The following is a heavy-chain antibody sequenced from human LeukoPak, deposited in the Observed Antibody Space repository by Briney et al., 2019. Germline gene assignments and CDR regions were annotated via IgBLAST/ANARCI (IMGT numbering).Heavy chain of an antibody. Sequence: SETLSLTCTVSGDSISSSSYYWGWIRRPPGKGLEWIGSIYYSGSAYYNPSLKSRVTISVDTSKNQFSLKLSSVTAADTAVYYCARSPRPYYDSSGYLFDYWGQGTLVTVSS. CDR3: ARSPRPYYDSSGYLFDY. CDR2: IYYSGSA. CDR1: GDSISSSSYY. V-gene: IGHV4-39*07. D-gene: IGHD3-22*01. J-gene: IGHJ4*02.